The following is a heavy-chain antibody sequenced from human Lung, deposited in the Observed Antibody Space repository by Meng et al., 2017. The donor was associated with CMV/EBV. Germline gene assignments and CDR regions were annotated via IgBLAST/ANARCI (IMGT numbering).Heavy chain of an antibody. Sequence: GGSLRLSCTASGFTFSTYDFHWVRQPTGKGLEWVSSIGTVGDTYSIGSVKGRFIISREDAKNSVYLQMNGLRDGETGLYYCARARSPTHVDYWGQGALVTVSS. CDR3: ARARSPTHVDY. J-gene: IGHJ4*02. CDR1: GFTFSTYD. CDR2: IGTVGDT. V-gene: IGHV3-13*01.